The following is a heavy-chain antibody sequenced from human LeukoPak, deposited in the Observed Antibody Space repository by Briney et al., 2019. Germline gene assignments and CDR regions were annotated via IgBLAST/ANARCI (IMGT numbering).Heavy chain of an antibody. J-gene: IGHJ1*01. Sequence: PGGSLRLSCAASGFTFSTYAMSWVRQAPGKGLEWVSTITADSTYYADSVKGRFTISRDNSKNTLYLQMNSLRAEDTAVYYCTTGPFGRNYFGSGSYYEYFHHWGQGTLVTVSA. D-gene: IGHD3-10*01. CDR2: ITADST. CDR1: GFTFSTYA. CDR3: TTGPFGRNYFGSGSYYEYFHH. V-gene: IGHV3-23*01.